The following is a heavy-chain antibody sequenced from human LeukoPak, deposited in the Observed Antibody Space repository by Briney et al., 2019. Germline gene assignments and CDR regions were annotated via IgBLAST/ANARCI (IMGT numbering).Heavy chain of an antibody. CDR3: AKDYYDTSGHDAFDI. CDR2: ISGSGGST. D-gene: IGHD3-22*01. J-gene: IGHJ3*02. CDR1: GFTFTSYA. Sequence: PGGSLRLSCAASGFTFTSYAMSWVRQAPGKGLEWVSAISGSGGSTYYTDSVKGRFTISRDNSKNTLYLQMNSLRAEDTAVYYCAKDYYDTSGHDAFDIWGQGTMVTVSS. V-gene: IGHV3-23*01.